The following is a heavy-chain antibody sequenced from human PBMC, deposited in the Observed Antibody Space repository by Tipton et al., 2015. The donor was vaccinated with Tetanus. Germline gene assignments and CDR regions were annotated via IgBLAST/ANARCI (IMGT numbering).Heavy chain of an antibody. CDR3: ARDRYYDILTGYYGVGVDRLYGMDV. J-gene: IGHJ6*02. CDR2: IYYSGST. V-gene: IGHV4-31*03. Sequence: TLSLTCTVSGGSISSGGYYWSWIRQHPGKGLEWIGYIYYSGSTYYNPSLKSRVTISVDTSKNQFSLKLSSVTAADTAVYYCARDRYYDILTGYYGVGVDRLYGMDVRGQGTTVTVSS. D-gene: IGHD3-9*01. CDR1: GGSISSGGYY.